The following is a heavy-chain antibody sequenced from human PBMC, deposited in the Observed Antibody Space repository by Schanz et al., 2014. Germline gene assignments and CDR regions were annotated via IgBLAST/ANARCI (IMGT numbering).Heavy chain of an antibody. V-gene: IGHV3-48*04. CDR3: ARIGGSVFDY. Sequence: EVQLLESGGGLVQPGGSLRLSCAASGFTFSSYAMTWVRQAPGMGLEWVSYIGNGGVTIYYADSVKGRFTISRDNSKNSLYLQMNSLRAEDTAVYYCARIGGSVFDYWAQGTLVTVSS. CDR2: IGNGGVTI. J-gene: IGHJ4*02. CDR1: GFTFSSYA. D-gene: IGHD3-10*01.